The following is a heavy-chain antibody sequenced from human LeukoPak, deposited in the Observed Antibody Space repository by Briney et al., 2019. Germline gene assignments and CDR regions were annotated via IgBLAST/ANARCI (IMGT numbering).Heavy chain of an antibody. J-gene: IGHJ4*02. D-gene: IGHD5-24*01. Sequence: GGSLRLSCAASGFTFSTYAMSWVRQAPGKGLEWVSAISGSGGSTNYADSVKGRFTISRDNSKNTLYLQMNSLRAEDTAGYYCAKENGYNYYFDYWGQGTLVTVSS. CDR1: GFTFSTYA. V-gene: IGHV3-23*01. CDR2: ISGSGGST. CDR3: AKENGYNYYFDY.